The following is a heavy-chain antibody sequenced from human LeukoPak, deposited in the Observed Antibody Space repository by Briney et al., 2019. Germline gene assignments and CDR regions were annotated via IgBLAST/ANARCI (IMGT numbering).Heavy chain of an antibody. J-gene: IGHJ6*03. Sequence: PGGSLRLSCAASGFTFSSYGMHWVRQAPGKGLEWVAFIRYDGSNKYYADSVKGRFTISRDNSKNTLYLQMNSLRAEDTAVYYCAKDPVRGVINTLPYYMDVWGKGTTVTISS. D-gene: IGHD3-10*01. CDR2: IRYDGSNK. CDR3: AKDPVRGVINTLPYYMDV. V-gene: IGHV3-30*02. CDR1: GFTFSSYG.